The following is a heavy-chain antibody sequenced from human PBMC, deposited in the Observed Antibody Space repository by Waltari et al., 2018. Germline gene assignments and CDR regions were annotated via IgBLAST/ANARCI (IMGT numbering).Heavy chain of an antibody. CDR2: INDSGRT. J-gene: IGHJ6*03. CDR3: ARVFGYYYDYMDV. V-gene: IGHV4-34*02. D-gene: IGHD3-3*01. CDR1: GGSLSGYH. Sequence: QVQLQQWGAGLLKPSETLSLTCDVSGGSLSGYHWTWIRQPPGKGLEWIGEINDSGRTTYNPSLESRVTGSIDTANNKFSLRVRSVTAADTAVYYCARVFGYYYDYMDVWGKGTTVTISS.